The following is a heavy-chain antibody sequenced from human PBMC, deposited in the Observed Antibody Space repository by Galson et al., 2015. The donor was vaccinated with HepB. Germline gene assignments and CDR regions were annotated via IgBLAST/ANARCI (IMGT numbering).Heavy chain of an antibody. V-gene: IGHV3-30*18. Sequence: SLRLSCAASGFTFSSYGMHWVRQAPGKGLEWVAVIYYDGSNKYYVDSVKGRFTISRDNSKETLYLQMNSLRPEDTALYYCAKDRIAVRPGWFDSWGQGTLVTVSS. D-gene: IGHD6-6*01. J-gene: IGHJ5*01. CDR2: IYYDGSNK. CDR1: GFTFSSYG. CDR3: AKDRIAVRPGWFDS.